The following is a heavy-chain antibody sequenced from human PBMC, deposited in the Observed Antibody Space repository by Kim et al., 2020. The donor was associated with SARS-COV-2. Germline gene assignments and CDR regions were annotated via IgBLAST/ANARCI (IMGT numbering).Heavy chain of an antibody. D-gene: IGHD4-17*01. CDR3: AKSGGDYPY. CDR2: SNK. V-gene: IGHV3-30*02. Sequence: SNKYYADSVKGRFTISRDNSKNTLYLQMNSLRAEDTAVYYCAKSGGDYPYWGQGTLVTVSS. J-gene: IGHJ4*02.